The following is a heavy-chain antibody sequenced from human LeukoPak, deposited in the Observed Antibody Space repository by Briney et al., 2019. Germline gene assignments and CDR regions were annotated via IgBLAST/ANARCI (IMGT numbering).Heavy chain of an antibody. Sequence: GRSLRLSCAASGFTFSSYGMHWVRQAPGKGLGWVAIIWFDGSNKYYADSVKGRFTISRDNSKNTLYLQMNSLRAEDTAVYYCARDLNGSGSYGAFDIWGQGTMVTVSS. CDR1: GFTFSSYG. V-gene: IGHV3-33*01. CDR2: IWFDGSNK. J-gene: IGHJ3*02. D-gene: IGHD3-10*01. CDR3: ARDLNGSGSYGAFDI.